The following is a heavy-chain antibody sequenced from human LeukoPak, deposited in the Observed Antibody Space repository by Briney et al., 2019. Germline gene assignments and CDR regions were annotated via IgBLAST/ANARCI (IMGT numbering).Heavy chain of an antibody. CDR3: AKDGVRPDFGDYYSADF. CDR2: TSGSGDRK. J-gene: IGHJ4*02. Sequence: SGGSLRLSCAASGLTFSRYAMTWVRQAPGKGLEWVSSTSGSGDRKYYADSVKGRFTISRDSSKNTLYLQMNSLRAEDTAVYYCAKDGVRPDFGDYYSADFWGQGTLVTVSS. D-gene: IGHD4-17*01. CDR1: GLTFSRYA. V-gene: IGHV3-23*01.